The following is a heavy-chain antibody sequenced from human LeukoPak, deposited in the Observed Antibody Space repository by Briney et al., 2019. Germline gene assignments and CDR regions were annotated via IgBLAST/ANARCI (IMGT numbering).Heavy chain of an antibody. CDR2: IIPILGIA. D-gene: IGHD2-15*01. CDR3: ARRLLGTTAFDI. V-gene: IGHV1-69*04. Sequence: SVKVSCKASGGTFSSYAISWVRQAPGQGLEWMGRIIPILGIANYAQKFQGRVTITADKSTSTAYMELSSLRSEDTAVYYCARRLLGTTAFDIWGQGTMVTVSS. CDR1: GGTFSSYA. J-gene: IGHJ3*02.